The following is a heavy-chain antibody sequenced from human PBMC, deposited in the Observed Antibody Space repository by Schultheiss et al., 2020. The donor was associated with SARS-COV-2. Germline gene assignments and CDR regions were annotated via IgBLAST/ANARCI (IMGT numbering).Heavy chain of an antibody. V-gene: IGHV1-18*04. CDR1: GYTFTGYY. J-gene: IGHJ4*02. CDR3: ASGGLQFNLDY. CDR2: ISAYNGNT. Sequence: ASVKVSCKASGYTFTGYYMHWVRQAPGQGLEWMGWISAYNGNTNYAQKLQGRVTMTTDTSTSTAYMELRSLRSDDTAMYYCASGGLQFNLDYWGQGTLVTVSS. D-gene: IGHD3-10*01.